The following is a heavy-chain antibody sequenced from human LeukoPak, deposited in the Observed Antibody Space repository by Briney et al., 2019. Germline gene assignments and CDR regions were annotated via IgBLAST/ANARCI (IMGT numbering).Heavy chain of an antibody. D-gene: IGHD1-26*01. V-gene: IGHV3-30*03. CDR3: AGGSYSSY. CDR2: ISYDGSNK. CDR1: GFTFSSYG. J-gene: IGHJ4*02. Sequence: PGRSLRLSCAASGFTFSSYGMHWVRQAPGKGLEWVAVISYDGSNKYYADSVKGRFTISRDNSKNTLYLQMNSLRAEDTAVYYCAGGSYSSYWGQGTLVTVSS.